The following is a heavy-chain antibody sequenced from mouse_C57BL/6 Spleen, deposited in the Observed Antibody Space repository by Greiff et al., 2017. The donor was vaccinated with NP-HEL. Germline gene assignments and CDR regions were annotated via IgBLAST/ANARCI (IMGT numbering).Heavy chain of an antibody. CDR1: GFTFSSYA. CDR2: ISSGGDYI. D-gene: IGHD2-4*01. V-gene: IGHV5-9-1*02. J-gene: IGHJ3*01. CDR3: TTYDYGAWFAY. Sequence: EVQVVESGEGLVKPGGSLKLSCAASGFTFSSYAMSWVRQTPEKRLEWVAYISSGGDYIYYADTVKGRFTISRDNARNTLYLQMSSLKSEDTAMYYCTTYDYGAWFAYWGQGTLVTVSA.